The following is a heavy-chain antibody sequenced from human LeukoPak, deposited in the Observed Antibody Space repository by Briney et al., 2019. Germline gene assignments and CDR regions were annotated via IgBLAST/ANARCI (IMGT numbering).Heavy chain of an antibody. V-gene: IGHV3-20*04. Sequence: GGSLRLSCAASGFTFEDYGMSWVRQAPGKGLEWVSGINWNGDSTGYADSVKGRFTISRDNAKNSLYLQMNSLRAEDTAVYYCASGITMVRGPTHFDYWGQGTLVTVSS. CDR1: GFTFEDYG. D-gene: IGHD3-10*01. J-gene: IGHJ4*02. CDR2: INWNGDST. CDR3: ASGITMVRGPTHFDY.